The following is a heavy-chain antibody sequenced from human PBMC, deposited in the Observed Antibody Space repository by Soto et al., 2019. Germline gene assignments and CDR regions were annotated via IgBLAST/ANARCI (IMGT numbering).Heavy chain of an antibody. CDR3: ARGVRGAYDY. V-gene: IGHV3-74*02. CDR1: GFTFSYYW. CDR2: IRSNGGST. J-gene: IGHJ4*02. Sequence: EVQLAESGGGLVRPGGSLRLSCVASGFTFSYYWMHWVRQAPGKGLVCVSRIRSNGGSTTYADFVKGRFIISRDNSRNTLYLQMNSVRVEDMAVYYCARGVRGAYDYWGQGTVVTVSS. D-gene: IGHD1-26*01.